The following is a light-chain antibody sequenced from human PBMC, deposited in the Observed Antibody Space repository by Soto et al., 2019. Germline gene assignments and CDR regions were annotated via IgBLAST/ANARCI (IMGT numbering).Light chain of an antibody. CDR1: QSISSW. V-gene: IGKV1-5*01. Sequence: DIQMTQSPSTLSASVGDRVTIRCRASQSISSWLAWYQQKPGKAPKLLIYDASSLESGVPSRFSGSGSGTEFTLTISSLQPDDFATYYCQQYNSYRTFGQGTKVDIK. J-gene: IGKJ1*01. CDR3: QQYNSYRT. CDR2: DAS.